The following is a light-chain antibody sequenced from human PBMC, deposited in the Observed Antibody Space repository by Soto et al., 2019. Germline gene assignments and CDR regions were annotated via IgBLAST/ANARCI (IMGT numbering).Light chain of an antibody. CDR1: SGHSSYG. V-gene: IGLV4-69*01. Sequence: QPVLTQSPSASASLGASVKLTCTLSSGHSSYGIAWHQQQPEKGPRFLMKLSSDGSHSKGDGIPDRFSGSSSGAERYLTISSLQFEDEADYYCQTWGTGIEVFGGGTKLTVL. CDR3: QTWGTGIEV. CDR2: LSSDGSH. J-gene: IGLJ3*02.